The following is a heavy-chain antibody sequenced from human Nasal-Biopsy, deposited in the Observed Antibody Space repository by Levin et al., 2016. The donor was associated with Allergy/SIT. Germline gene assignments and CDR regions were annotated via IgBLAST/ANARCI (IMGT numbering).Heavy chain of an antibody. CDR3: ARVPDYYDTSGYYFDY. Sequence: SETLSLTCTVSGGSISSGGYYWSWIRQHPGKGLECIGYIYNSGSTYYNPSLRSRVTISVDTSKNQFSLKLSSVTAADTAVYYCARVPDYYDTSGYYFDYWGQGTLVTVSS. V-gene: IGHV4-31*03. J-gene: IGHJ4*02. CDR1: GGSISSGGYY. CDR2: IYNSGST. D-gene: IGHD3-22*01.